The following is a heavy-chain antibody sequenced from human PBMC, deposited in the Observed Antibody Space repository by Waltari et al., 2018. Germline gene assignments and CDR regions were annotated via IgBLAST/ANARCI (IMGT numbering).Heavy chain of an antibody. V-gene: IGHV3-9*01. D-gene: IGHD6-19*01. CDR1: GYTIHDSA. Sequence: EVRLVESGGGSVQPGRSLRLSCPASGYTIHDSAMHWVRQAHGEGLEWVSGISWNGVRLDDADSVKGRFTISRDNARNSVYLEMHRLRPEDTALYFCASLISVPGLRPDYWGQGTLVIVSS. CDR3: ASLISVPGLRPDY. J-gene: IGHJ4*02. CDR2: ISWNGVRL.